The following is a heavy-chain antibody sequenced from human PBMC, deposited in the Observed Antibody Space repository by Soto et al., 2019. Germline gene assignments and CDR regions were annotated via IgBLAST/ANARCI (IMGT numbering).Heavy chain of an antibody. Sequence: EVQLLESGGGLVQPGGSLRLSCGASGFSFSKYAMTWVRQAPGKGLEWVSVISPSGDNIQYADSVKGRFTISRDNYKSTLYLQMNSLRAEDTAIYYCTKDREDVSRGIIDYWGQGNLVTVSS. CDR3: TKDREDVSRGIIDY. D-gene: IGHD3-10*01. CDR2: ISPSGDNI. V-gene: IGHV3-23*01. CDR1: GFSFSKYA. J-gene: IGHJ4*02.